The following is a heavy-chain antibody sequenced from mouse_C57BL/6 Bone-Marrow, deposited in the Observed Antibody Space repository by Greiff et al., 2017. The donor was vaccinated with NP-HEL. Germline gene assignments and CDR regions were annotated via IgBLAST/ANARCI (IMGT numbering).Heavy chain of an antibody. CDR1: GYTFTSYW. Sequence: QVQLQQPGAELVMPGASVKLSCKASGYTFTSYWMHWVKQRPGQGLEWIGEIDPSDSYTNYNQKFKGKSTLTVDKSSSTAYMQLSSLTSEDSAVYYCARSLYSGYGSSPFYWYFDVWGTGTTVTVSS. CDR2: IDPSDSYT. J-gene: IGHJ1*03. V-gene: IGHV1-69*01. D-gene: IGHD1-1*01. CDR3: ARSLYSGYGSSPFYWYFDV.